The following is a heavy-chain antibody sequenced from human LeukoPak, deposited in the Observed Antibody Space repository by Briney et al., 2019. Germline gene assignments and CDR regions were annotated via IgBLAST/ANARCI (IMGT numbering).Heavy chain of an antibody. J-gene: IGHJ6*03. D-gene: IGHD3-22*01. CDR3: ARDRTEVIVVYLYYYMDV. Sequence: ASVKVSCKASGYTFTSYGISWVRQAPGQGLEWMGWISAYNGNTNYAQKLQGRVTMTTDTSTSTAYMELSRLRSDDTAVYYCARDRTEVIVVYLYYYMDVWGKGTTVTVSS. CDR2: ISAYNGNT. CDR1: GYTFTSYG. V-gene: IGHV1-18*01.